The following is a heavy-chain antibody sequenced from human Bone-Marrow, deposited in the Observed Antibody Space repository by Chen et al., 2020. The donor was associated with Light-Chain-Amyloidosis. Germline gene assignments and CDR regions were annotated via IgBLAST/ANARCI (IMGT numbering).Heavy chain of an antibody. D-gene: IGHD3-9*01. CDR2: ISGSGGSR. Sequence: EVQLVESGGGLLHRGGSLRLSCAASGFAFSSYAMSWVRQAPGKGLELVSTISGSGGSRYYGDSVKGRLTISRDNSKNALFLQMNSLRAEDTAVYYCAKDISYDDILPGYPADAFDIWGQGTMVTVSS. J-gene: IGHJ3*02. CDR3: AKDISYDDILPGYPADAFDI. V-gene: IGHV3-23*04. CDR1: GFAFSSYA.